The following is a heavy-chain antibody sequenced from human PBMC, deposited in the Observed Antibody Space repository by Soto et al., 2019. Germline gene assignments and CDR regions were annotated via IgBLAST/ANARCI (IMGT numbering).Heavy chain of an antibody. Sequence: QVQLVQSGAEVKKPGASVKVSCKASGYIFTNYYIHWVRQAPGQGLEWMAIINPLPTSGSTNYAQKFQGRVTVTRDTSTITVYLELSSLRSDVTAVYYCARDLAAAAYWGQGTLVTVSS. D-gene: IGHD6-13*01. CDR2: INPLPTSGST. CDR1: GYIFTNYY. CDR3: ARDLAAAAY. J-gene: IGHJ4*02. V-gene: IGHV1-46*01.